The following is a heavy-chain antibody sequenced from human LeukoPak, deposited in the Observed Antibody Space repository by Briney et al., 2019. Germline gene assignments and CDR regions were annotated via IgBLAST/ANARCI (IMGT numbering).Heavy chain of an antibody. CDR2: TYYTGSA. J-gene: IGHJ4*02. CDR1: DGSITSGSYH. Sequence: PSETLSLTCTVSDGSITSGSYHWGWIRQSPGKGLEWIGNTYYTGSAYYRPSLQSRVSISVDTSKKEFSLKLTSVTAADTAVYYCARDRDGYAYSFDYWGQGTLVTVSS. V-gene: IGHV4-39*02. CDR3: ARDRDGYAYSFDY. D-gene: IGHD5-24*01.